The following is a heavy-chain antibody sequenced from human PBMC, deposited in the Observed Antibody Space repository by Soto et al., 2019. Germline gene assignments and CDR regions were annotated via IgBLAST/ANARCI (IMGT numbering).Heavy chain of an antibody. CDR3: ATTTVTKEEGEFDY. CDR1: GGSISSGGYS. V-gene: IGHV4-30-2*01. CDR2: IYHSGIP. J-gene: IGHJ4*02. D-gene: IGHD4-17*01. Sequence: QLQLQESGSGLVKPSQTLSLTCAVSGGSISSGGYSWSWIRQPPGKGMEWIGYIYHSGIPYYNPSLKIRVNISVDRSKIQFSLKLGSVTAADTVVYYCATTTVTKEEGEFDYWGQGTLVTVSS.